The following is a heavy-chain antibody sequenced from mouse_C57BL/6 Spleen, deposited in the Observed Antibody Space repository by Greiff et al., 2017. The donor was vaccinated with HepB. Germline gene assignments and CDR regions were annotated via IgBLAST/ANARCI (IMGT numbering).Heavy chain of an antibody. V-gene: IGHV1-69*01. Sequence: QVQLQQPGAELVMPGASVKLSCKASGYTFTSYWMHWVKQRPGQGLEWIGEIDPTDSYTNYNQKFKGKSTLTVDKSSSTAYMQLSSLTSEAAAVYYCAREGLLRAFDYWGQGTTVTVSS. J-gene: IGHJ4*01. CDR2: IDPTDSYT. D-gene: IGHD1-1*01. CDR1: GYTFTSYW. CDR3: AREGLLRAFDY.